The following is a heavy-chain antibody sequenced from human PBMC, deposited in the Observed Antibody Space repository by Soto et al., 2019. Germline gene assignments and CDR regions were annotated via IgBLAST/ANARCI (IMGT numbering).Heavy chain of an antibody. J-gene: IGHJ4*02. V-gene: IGHV4-59*01. CDR3: AREGESHPFDY. D-gene: IGHD3-16*01. CDR2: IYYSGST. CDR1: GGSISSYY. Sequence: PSETLSLTCAVYGGSISSYYWSWIRQPPGKGLEWIGYIYYSGSTNYNPSLKSRVTISVDTSKNQFSLKLSSVTAADTAVYYCAREGESHPFDYWGQGTLVTVSS.